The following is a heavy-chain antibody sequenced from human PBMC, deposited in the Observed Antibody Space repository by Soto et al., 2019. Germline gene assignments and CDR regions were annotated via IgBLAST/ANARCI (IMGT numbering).Heavy chain of an antibody. V-gene: IGHV2-5*02. CDR2: FFWGDDK. Sequence: QITLKESGPTLVKPTQTLTLTCTFSGFSLTTSGRGVGWIHQPPGKALEWLALFFWGDDKRSSPSLKTRLTISKDTSKNQVVLTMTNMGPEDTATYYCTHRLAMIDAFDVWGQGTVVSVSS. D-gene: IGHD3-16*01. CDR3: THRLAMIDAFDV. J-gene: IGHJ3*01. CDR1: GFSLTTSGRG.